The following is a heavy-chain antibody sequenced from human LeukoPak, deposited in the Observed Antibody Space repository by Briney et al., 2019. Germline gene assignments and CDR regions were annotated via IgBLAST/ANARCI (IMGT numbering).Heavy chain of an antibody. D-gene: IGHD1-26*01. J-gene: IGHJ6*03. Sequence: GGSLRLSCAASGFTVSSNYMSWVRQAPGKGLEWVSVIYSGGSTYYADSVKGRFTISRDNAKNSLYLQMNSLRAEDTAVYYCARDLQSGLYYYYYMDVWGKGTTVTVSS. CDR2: IYSGGST. CDR3: ARDLQSGLYYYYYMDV. V-gene: IGHV3-53*01. CDR1: GFTVSSNY.